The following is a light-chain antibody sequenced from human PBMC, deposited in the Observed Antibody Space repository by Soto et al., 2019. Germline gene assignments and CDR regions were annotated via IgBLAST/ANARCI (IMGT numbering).Light chain of an antibody. Sequence: VMTQSPATLSVSPGDRSTLSCRASQSVSSNLAWYQQKPGQAPRLLIYGASTRATGIPARFSGSGSGTDFTLTSSSLQAEDVAVYYCQQYYTTPLTFGGGTKVDIK. CDR1: QSVSSN. CDR2: GAS. J-gene: IGKJ4*01. V-gene: IGKV3-15*01. CDR3: QQYYTTPLT.